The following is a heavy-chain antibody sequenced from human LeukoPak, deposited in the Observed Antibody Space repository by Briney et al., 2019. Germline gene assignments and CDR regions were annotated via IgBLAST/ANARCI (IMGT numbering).Heavy chain of an antibody. CDR1: GGSISSYY. V-gene: IGHV4-4*09. CDR2: IYTTGRT. J-gene: IGHJ6*04. CDR3: AGQGNCPPPAKDV. D-gene: IGHD1-7*01. Sequence: SETLCLTSTDSGGSISSYYWSWIRQPPRKGLKWIGYIYTTGRTNYNPSLESRVTISVDTSKNPFSLDLSSVTAADTAVYYCAGQGNCPPPAKDVWGKGTTVTVSS.